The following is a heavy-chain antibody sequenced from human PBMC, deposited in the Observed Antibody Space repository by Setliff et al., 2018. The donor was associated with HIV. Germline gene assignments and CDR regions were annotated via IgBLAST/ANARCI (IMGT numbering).Heavy chain of an antibody. D-gene: IGHD3-10*01. CDR3: ARGRLLWSGSYYYYYMDV. CDR1: GFTVSSKY. Sequence: GGSLRLSCAASGFTVSSKYMSWVRQAPGKGLEWVSTISGSGASTYYADSVRGHFIISRDNAKNTLYLQMNSLRAEDTAVYYCARGRLLWSGSYYYYYMDVWGKGTTVTAP. J-gene: IGHJ6*03. CDR2: ISGSGAST. V-gene: IGHV3-23*01.